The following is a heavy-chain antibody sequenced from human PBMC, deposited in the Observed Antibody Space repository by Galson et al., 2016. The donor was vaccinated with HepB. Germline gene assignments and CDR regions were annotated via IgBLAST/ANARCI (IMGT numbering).Heavy chain of an antibody. CDR2: IYPSGTT. CDR1: GDSTSSGTYY. CDR3: ARDFTY. Sequence: LSLTCTVSGDSTSSGTYYWTWIRQFAGKGLEWIGRIYPSGTTNYNPSLKSRVTISLDTSNSQFSLKLDSVTAADTAMYYCARDFTYWGQGILVTVSS. V-gene: IGHV4-61*02. J-gene: IGHJ4*02.